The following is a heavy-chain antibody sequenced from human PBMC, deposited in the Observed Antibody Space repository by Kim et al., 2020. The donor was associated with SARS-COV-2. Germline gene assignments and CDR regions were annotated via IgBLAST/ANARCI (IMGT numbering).Heavy chain of an antibody. D-gene: IGHD6-13*01. V-gene: IGHV4-34*01. J-gene: IGHJ6*02. Sequence: SETLSLTCAVYGGSFSGYYWSWIRQPPGKGLEWIGEINHSGSTNYNPSLKSRVTISVDTSKNQFSLKLSSVTAADTAVYYCAAPGIAAAGTNYYYYYGMDVWGQGTTVTVSS. CDR2: INHSGST. CDR3: AAPGIAAAGTNYYYYYGMDV. CDR1: GGSFSGYY.